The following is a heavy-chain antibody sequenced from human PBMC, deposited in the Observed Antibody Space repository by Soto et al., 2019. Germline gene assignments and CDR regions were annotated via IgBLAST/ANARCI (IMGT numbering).Heavy chain of an antibody. Sequence: SETLSLTCAVYGGSFSGYYWSWIRQPPGKGLEWIGEINHSGSTNYNPSLKSRVTISVDTSKNQFSLKLSSVTAADTAVYYCAIKSPYKLEQWGQGTLVTVSS. CDR2: INHSGST. V-gene: IGHV4-34*01. CDR1: GGSFSGYY. J-gene: IGHJ4*02. D-gene: IGHD1-1*01. CDR3: AIKSPYKLEQ.